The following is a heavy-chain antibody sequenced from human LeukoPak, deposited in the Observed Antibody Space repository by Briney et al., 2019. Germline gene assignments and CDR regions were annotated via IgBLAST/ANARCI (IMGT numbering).Heavy chain of an antibody. CDR3: ARFQGYCSGGSCYPSDAFDI. D-gene: IGHD2-15*01. J-gene: IGHJ3*02. CDR1: GGSFSGYY. CDR2: INHSGST. V-gene: IGHV4-34*01. Sequence: SETLSLTCAVYGGSFSGYYWIWIRQPPGKGLEWIGEINHSGSTNYKPSLKSRVTISVDTPKNQSSLKLSSVTAADTTVDYCARFQGYCSGGSCYPSDAFDIWGQGTMVTVSS.